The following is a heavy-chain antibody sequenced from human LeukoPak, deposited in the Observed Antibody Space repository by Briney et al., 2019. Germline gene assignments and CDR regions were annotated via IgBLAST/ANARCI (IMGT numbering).Heavy chain of an antibody. J-gene: IGHJ5*02. V-gene: IGHV4-31*03. Sequence: SETLSLTCTVSGGSISSGGYYWSWIRQHPGKGLEWIGYIYYSGSTYYNPSLKSRVTISVDTSKNQFSLKLSSVTAADTAVYYCARVGPSAHYGDSYNWFDPWGQGTLVTVSS. CDR2: IYYSGST. CDR3: ARVGPSAHYGDSYNWFDP. D-gene: IGHD4-17*01. CDR1: GGSISSGGYY.